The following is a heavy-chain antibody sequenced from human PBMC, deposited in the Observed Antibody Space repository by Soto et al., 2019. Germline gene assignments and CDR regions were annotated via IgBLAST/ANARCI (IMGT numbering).Heavy chain of an antibody. D-gene: IGHD4-17*01. CDR2: IQQDGSEK. V-gene: IGHV3-7*03. J-gene: IGHJ4*02. CDR3: ARVRYGGYSYYFDY. CDR1: GFTFCRFW. Sequence: GGSLRLSCAVSGFTFCRFWMGWVRQAPGRGLEWVANIQQDGSEKYYVDSVKGRFTMSKDNVKNSLYLQMNSLGAEDTAVYYCARVRYGGYSYYFDYWGQGALVTVSS.